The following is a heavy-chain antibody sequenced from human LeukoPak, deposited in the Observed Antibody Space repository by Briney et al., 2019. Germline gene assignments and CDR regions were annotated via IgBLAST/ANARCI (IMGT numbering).Heavy chain of an antibody. V-gene: IGHV4-34*01. D-gene: IGHD3-10*01. Sequence: PSETLSLTCAVYGGSFSDYYWSWIRQPPGKGLEWIGEINHSGSTNYNPSLKSRVTISVDTSKNQFSLKLSSVTAADTAVYYCARGRGSGAARRSWFDPWGQGTLVTVSS. CDR3: ARGRGSGAARRSWFDP. J-gene: IGHJ5*02. CDR2: INHSGST. CDR1: GGSFSDYY.